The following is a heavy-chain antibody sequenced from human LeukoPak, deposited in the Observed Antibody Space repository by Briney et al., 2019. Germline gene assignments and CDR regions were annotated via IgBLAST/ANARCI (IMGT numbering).Heavy chain of an antibody. CDR1: GFTFSSYG. V-gene: IGHV3-23*01. Sequence: HPGGSLRLSCAASGFTFSSYGMSWVRQAPGKGLEWVSAITGNGANTFYADSVKGRFTISRDNSKNTMYLQMNSLRAEDTALYYCARDRSGSYPNWFDPWGQGTLVTVSP. CDR3: ARDRSGSYPNWFDP. J-gene: IGHJ5*02. CDR2: ITGNGANT. D-gene: IGHD3-10*01.